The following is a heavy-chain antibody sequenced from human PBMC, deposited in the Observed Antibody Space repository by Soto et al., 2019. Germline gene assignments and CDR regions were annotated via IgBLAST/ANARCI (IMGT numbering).Heavy chain of an antibody. CDR3: ARGSSFTMVRGVIVPGYYYDYDIDV. CDR1: GLSFSGYY. CDR2: INHSGST. V-gene: IGHV4-34*01. J-gene: IGHJ6*02. Sequence: AETLSLTCAAYGLSFSGYYWSWVRQPPGKGLEWIGEINHSGSTTYNPSIDSRVTIAVDTNESYFSLKVSSVTAADTAVYYCARGSSFTMVRGVIVPGYYYDYDIDVWGQGTTVTVSS. D-gene: IGHD3-10*01.